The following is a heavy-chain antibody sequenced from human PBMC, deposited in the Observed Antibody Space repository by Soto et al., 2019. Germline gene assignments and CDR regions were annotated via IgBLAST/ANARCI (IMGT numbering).Heavy chain of an antibody. Sequence: ASVKVSCKASGYTFTSYGIIWVRQAPGQGLEWMGWISAYNGNTNYAQKLQGRVTMTTDTSTSTAYMELRSLRSDDTAVYYCAAKNSSGSGSYQVGYYYGMDVWGQGTTVTVSS. CDR3: AAKNSSGSGSYQVGYYYGMDV. CDR2: ISAYNGNT. D-gene: IGHD6-19*01. CDR1: GYTFTSYG. J-gene: IGHJ6*02. V-gene: IGHV1-18*01.